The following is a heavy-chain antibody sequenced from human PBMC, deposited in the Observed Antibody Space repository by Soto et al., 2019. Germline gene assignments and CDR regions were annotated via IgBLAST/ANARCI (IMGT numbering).Heavy chain of an antibody. CDR2: IYYSGST. Sequence: SVTMRLTCTVAGGNIISYYWSWIRQPPGKGLEWIGYIYYSGSTNYNPSLKSRVTISVDTSKNQFSLKLSSVTAADTAVYYCAKNNDYAIDAWGQGTTVTVS. V-gene: IGHV4-59*12. D-gene: IGHD1-20*01. CDR3: AKNNDYAIDA. J-gene: IGHJ6*02. CDR1: GGNIISYY.